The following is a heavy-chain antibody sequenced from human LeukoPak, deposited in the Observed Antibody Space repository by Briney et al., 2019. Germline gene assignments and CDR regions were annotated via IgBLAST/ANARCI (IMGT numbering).Heavy chain of an antibody. J-gene: IGHJ4*02. CDR2: INAGNGNT. Sequence: ASVKVFCKASGYTFTSYAMHWVRQAPGQRLEWMGWINAGNGNTKYSQKFQGRVTITRDTSASTAYMELSSLRSEDTAVYYCATYRKQLASLDYWGQGTLVTVSS. CDR3: ATYRKQLASLDY. D-gene: IGHD6-13*01. V-gene: IGHV1-3*01. CDR1: GYTFTSYA.